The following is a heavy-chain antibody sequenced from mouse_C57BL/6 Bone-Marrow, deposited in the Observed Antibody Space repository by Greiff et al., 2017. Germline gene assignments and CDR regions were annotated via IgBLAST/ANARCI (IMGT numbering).Heavy chain of an antibody. CDR3: ARYYYDYLDY. J-gene: IGHJ2*01. CDR2: ISSGGSYT. D-gene: IGHD1-1*01. Sequence: DVHLVESGGDLVKPGGSLKLSCAASGFTFSSYGMSWVRQTPDKRLGWVATISSGGSYTSYPDSVKGRFTISRDNAKNTLYLQMSSLKSEDTAMYYCARYYYDYLDYWGQGTTLTVSS. CDR1: GFTFSSYG. V-gene: IGHV5-6*01.